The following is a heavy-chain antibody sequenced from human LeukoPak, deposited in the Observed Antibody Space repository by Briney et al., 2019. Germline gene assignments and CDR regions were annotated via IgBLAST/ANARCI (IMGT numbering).Heavy chain of an antibody. D-gene: IGHD1-26*01. CDR3: ARVGRGNWFDP. CDR2: ISYDGSNN. V-gene: IGHV3-30-3*01. J-gene: IGHJ5*02. Sequence: WGSLRLSCAASGFTFSNYAMHWVRQAPGKGLEWVAVISYDGSNNYYADSVKGRFTISRDNSKNTLYLQMNSLRAEDTAVYYCARVGRGNWFDPWGQGTLVTVSS. CDR1: GFTFSNYA.